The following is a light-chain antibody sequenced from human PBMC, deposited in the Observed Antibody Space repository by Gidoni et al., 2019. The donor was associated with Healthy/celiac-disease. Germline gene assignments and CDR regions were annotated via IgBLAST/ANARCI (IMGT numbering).Light chain of an antibody. V-gene: IGKV1-39*01. CDR3: QQSYSTPLT. Sequence: DIQLPQSPSSLSASVGDRVTITCRASKSISSYLNWYQQKPGKAPKLLIYAASSLQSGVPSRFSGSGSGTDFTLTISSLQPEDFATDYCQQSYSTPLTFGGXTKVEIK. J-gene: IGKJ4*01. CDR2: AAS. CDR1: KSISSY.